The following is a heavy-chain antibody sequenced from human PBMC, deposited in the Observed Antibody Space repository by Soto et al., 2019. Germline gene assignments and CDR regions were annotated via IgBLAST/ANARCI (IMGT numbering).Heavy chain of an antibody. V-gene: IGHV5-10-1*01. CDR1: GYSLTSYW. D-gene: IGHD4-17*01. Sequence: GESLKISCKGSGYSLTSYWISWVRQMPGKGLEWMGRIDPSDSYTNYSPSFQGHVTISADKSISTAYLQWRSLKASDTAMYYCARVEHDYVVDYWGQGTLVTVSS. CDR3: ARVEHDYVVDY. CDR2: IDPSDSYT. J-gene: IGHJ4*02.